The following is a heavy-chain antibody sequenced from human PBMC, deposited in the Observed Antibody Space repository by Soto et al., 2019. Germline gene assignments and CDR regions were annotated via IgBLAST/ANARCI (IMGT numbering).Heavy chain of an antibody. D-gene: IGHD3-10*01. CDR1: GFTFSSYG. CDR2: ISYDGSNK. J-gene: IGHJ4*02. CDR3: ARESITMVRGVIFDY. V-gene: IGHV3-30*03. Sequence: GGSLRLSCAASGFTFSSYGMHWVRQAPGKGLEWVAVISYDGSNKYYADSVKGRFTISRDNSKNTLYLQMNSLRAEDTAVYYCARESITMVRGVIFDYWGQGTLVTVSS.